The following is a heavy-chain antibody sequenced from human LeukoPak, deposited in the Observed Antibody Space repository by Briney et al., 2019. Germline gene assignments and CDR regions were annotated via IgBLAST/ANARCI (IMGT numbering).Heavy chain of an antibody. V-gene: IGHV1-2*02. CDR2: LSPNSGDT. D-gene: IGHD5-24*01. CDR3: ARGRNIEMTTMSGGSDY. Sequence: ASVKVSCKASGYTFTDYYMHWVRQAPGQGLEWMGWLSPNSGDTNYAQKFQGRVSMTGDTSISTAYMDLSDLRSDDTAVYYCARGRNIEMTTMSGGSDYWGQGTLVTVSS. J-gene: IGHJ4*02. CDR1: GYTFTDYY.